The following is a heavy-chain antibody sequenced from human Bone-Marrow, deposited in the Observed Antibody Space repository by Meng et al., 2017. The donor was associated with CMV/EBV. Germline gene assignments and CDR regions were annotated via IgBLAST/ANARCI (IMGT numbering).Heavy chain of an antibody. D-gene: IGHD6-13*01. J-gene: IGHJ4*02. CDR3: ARDLQKGRPAAAVDY. Sequence: GGSLRLSCAASGFTFSSYWMSWVRQAPGKGLEWVANIKQDGSEKYYVDSVKGRFTISRDNAKNSLYLQMNSLRAEDTAVYYCARDLQKGRPAAAVDYWGQGTLVTVSS. CDR2: IKQDGSEK. CDR1: GFTFSSYW. V-gene: IGHV3-7*01.